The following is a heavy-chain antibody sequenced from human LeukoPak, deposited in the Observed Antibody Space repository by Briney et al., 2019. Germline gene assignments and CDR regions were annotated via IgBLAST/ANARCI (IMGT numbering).Heavy chain of an antibody. CDR3: ARERPIAARLELGFEP. D-gene: IGHD6-6*01. CDR1: GYTFTGYY. Sequence: ASVKVSCKASGYTFTGYYMHWERQAPGQGLEWMGWINPNSGGTNYAQKFQGRVTMTRGTSISTAYMELSRLRSDDTAVYYCARERPIAARLELGFEPWGQGTLVTASS. CDR2: INPNSGGT. J-gene: IGHJ5*02. V-gene: IGHV1-2*02.